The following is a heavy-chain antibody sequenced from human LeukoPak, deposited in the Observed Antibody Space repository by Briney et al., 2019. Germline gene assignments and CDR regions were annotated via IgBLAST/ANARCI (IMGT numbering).Heavy chain of an antibody. D-gene: IGHD6-13*01. Sequence: HPGGSLRLSCAASGFTVSSNYMSWVRQAPGKGLEWVSVIYSGGSTYYADSVKGRFTISRDNSKNTLYLQMNSLRAEDTAVYYCARAAAGYYYGMDVWGQGTTVTVSS. CDR2: IYSGGST. V-gene: IGHV3-53*01. J-gene: IGHJ6*02. CDR1: GFTVSSNY. CDR3: ARAAAGYYYGMDV.